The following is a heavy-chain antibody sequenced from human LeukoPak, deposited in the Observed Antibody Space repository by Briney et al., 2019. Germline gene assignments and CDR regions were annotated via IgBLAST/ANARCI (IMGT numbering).Heavy chain of an antibody. CDR2: INHSGST. V-gene: IGHV4-34*01. J-gene: IGHJ4*02. D-gene: IGHD5-12*01. Sequence: SETLSLTCAVYGGSFSGYYWSWIRQPPGKGLEWIGEINHSGSTNYSPSLKSRVTISVDTSKNQFSLKLSSVTAADTAVYYCARGLERRGYSGYDRNFDYWGQGTLVTVSS. CDR3: ARGLERRGYSGYDRNFDY. CDR1: GGSFSGYY.